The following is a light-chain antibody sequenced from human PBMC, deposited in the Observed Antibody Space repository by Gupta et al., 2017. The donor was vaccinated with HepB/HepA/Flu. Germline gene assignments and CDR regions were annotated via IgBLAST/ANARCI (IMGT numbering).Light chain of an antibody. CDR3: CSYAGSYTVV. J-gene: IGLJ2*01. CDR1: SSDVGGYNY. Sequence: SALPQPRSVSGSPGESVTISCTGTSSDVGGYNYVSWYQQHPGKAPKLMSYDVSKRPSGVPDRFSGSKSGNTASLSISGLQAEDEADYYCCSYAGSYTVVFGGGTKLTVL. V-gene: IGLV2-11*01. CDR2: DVS.